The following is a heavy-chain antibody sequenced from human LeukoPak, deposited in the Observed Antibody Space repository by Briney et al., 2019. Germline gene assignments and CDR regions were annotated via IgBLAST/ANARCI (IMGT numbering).Heavy chain of an antibody. V-gene: IGHV3-11*04. D-gene: IGHD2-2*01. CDR2: IRGSGGDI. J-gene: IGHJ4*02. CDR3: ARDIVSAGLFFDY. Sequence: GGSLRLSCAASGFTFSDYYMGWIRQAPRKGLEWVSYIRGSGGDIHYADSVKGRFTISRDNAKSSLYLQMNSLRAEDTAVYYCARDIVSAGLFFDYWGQGTLVTVSS. CDR1: GFTFSDYY.